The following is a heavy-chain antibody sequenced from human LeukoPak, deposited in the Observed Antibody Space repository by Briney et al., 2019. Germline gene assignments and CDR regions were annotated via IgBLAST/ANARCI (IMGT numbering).Heavy chain of an antibody. CDR3: ARDWIDRSLDY. J-gene: IGHJ4*02. D-gene: IGHD2-2*03. Sequence: PGGSLRLSCTASGFTFSDYGIHWVRQAPGKGLEWVAVLSPHANYEYYADSVQGRFTISRDDSRNTVYLQMNSLRDEETAVYYCARDWIDRSLDYWGLGTLVTVSS. CDR1: GFTFSDYG. V-gene: IGHV3-33*01. CDR2: LSPHANYE.